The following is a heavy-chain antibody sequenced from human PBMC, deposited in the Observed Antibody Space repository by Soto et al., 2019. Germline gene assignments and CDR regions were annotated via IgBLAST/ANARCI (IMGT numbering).Heavy chain of an antibody. D-gene: IGHD2-2*01. CDR2: ISYDGSNK. V-gene: IGHV3-30*18. Sequence: GGSLRLSCAASGFTFSSYGMHWVRQAPGKGLEWVAVISYDGSNKYYADSVKGRFTISRDNSKNTLYLQMNSLRAEDTAVYYCAKDPRDIVVVPAASHYYYYYMDVWGKGTTVTVSS. CDR1: GFTFSSYG. J-gene: IGHJ6*03. CDR3: AKDPRDIVVVPAASHYYYYYMDV.